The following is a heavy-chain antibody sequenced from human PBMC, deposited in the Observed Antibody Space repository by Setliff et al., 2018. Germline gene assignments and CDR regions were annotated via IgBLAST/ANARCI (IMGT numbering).Heavy chain of an antibody. CDR3: ARDFRYSSSWYWPRDYYYYYMDV. CDR2: IYYSGST. CDR1: GGSISSYY. J-gene: IGHJ6*03. D-gene: IGHD6-13*01. V-gene: IGHV4-59*12. Sequence: SETLSLTCTVSGGSISSYYWSWIRQPPGKGLEWIGYIYYSGSTNYNPSLKSRVTISVDTSKNQFSLKLSSVTAADTAVYYCARDFRYSSSWYWPRDYYYYYMDVWGKGTTVTVSS.